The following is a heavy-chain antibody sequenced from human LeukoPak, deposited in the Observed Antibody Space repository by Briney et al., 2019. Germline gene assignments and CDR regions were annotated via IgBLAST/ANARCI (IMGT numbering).Heavy chain of an antibody. V-gene: IGHV3-48*03. CDR1: GFTFSSYE. CDR2: ISSSCSTI. J-gene: IGHJ3*02. D-gene: IGHD3-22*01. CDR3: ARVRYYDSSGQRRGSTGDNAFDI. Sequence: PGGSLRLSCAASGFTFSSYEMNWVRQAPGKGLEWVSYISSSCSTIYYADSVKGRFTISRDNAKNSLYLQMNSLRAEDTAVYYCARVRYYDSSGQRRGSTGDNAFDIWGQGTMVTVSS.